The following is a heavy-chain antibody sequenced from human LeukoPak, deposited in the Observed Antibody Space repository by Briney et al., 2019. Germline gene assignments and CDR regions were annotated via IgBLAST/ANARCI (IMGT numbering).Heavy chain of an antibody. CDR1: GFTFSSYW. CDR3: AREAMIVEPFYAFDI. J-gene: IGHJ3*02. D-gene: IGHD3-22*01. V-gene: IGHV4-34*01. CDR2: INHSGST. Sequence: GSLRLSCAASGFTFSSYWMSWVRQPPGKGLEWIGEINHSGSTNYNPSLKSRVTISVDTSKNQFSLKLSSVTAADTAVYYCAREAMIVEPFYAFDIWGQGTMVTVSS.